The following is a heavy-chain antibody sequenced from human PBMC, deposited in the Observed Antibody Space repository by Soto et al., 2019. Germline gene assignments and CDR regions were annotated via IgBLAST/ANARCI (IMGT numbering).Heavy chain of an antibody. D-gene: IGHD4-17*01. V-gene: IGHV1-18*01. J-gene: IGHJ6*02. Sequence: ASVKDSYKASSYTFTGYGISWVRQAPGQGLEWMGWISAYNGNTNYAQKLQGRVTMTTDTSTSTAYMELRSLRSDDTAVYYCARVSTTVTTYYYYYGMDVWGQGTTVPVSS. CDR1: SYTFTGYG. CDR2: ISAYNGNT. CDR3: ARVSTTVTTYYYYYGMDV.